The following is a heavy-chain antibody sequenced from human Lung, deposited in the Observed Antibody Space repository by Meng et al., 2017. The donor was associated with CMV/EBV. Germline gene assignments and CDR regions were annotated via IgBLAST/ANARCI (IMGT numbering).Heavy chain of an antibody. CDR2: MKSDENRI. CDR1: GFTISTHW. V-gene: IGHV3-74*01. D-gene: IGHD1-26*01. CDR3: VRGVAEFLGWEMGH. Sequence: VHRVEHGGVLVQPGGSLRLSCEGSGFTISTHWMHWARQVPGKGLEWVSRMKSDENRINYADSVKGRFTISRDNDRNTVYLQMNSLRAEDTAVYYCVRGVAEFLGWEMGHWGQGTLVTVSS. J-gene: IGHJ4*02.